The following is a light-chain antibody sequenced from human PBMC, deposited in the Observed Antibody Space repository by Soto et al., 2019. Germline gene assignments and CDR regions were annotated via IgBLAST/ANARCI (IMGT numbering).Light chain of an antibody. CDR1: SSDVGGYNY. CDR2: EVS. J-gene: IGLJ2*01. CDR3: TSYTSGTTVV. V-gene: IGLV2-14*01. Sequence: QAASVSGSPGQSITISCTGTSSDVGGYNYVSWYQQHPGKAPKLMIYEVSNRPSGVSNRFSASKSGNTASLTISGLQAEDEADYYCTSYTSGTTVVFGGGTKLTVL.